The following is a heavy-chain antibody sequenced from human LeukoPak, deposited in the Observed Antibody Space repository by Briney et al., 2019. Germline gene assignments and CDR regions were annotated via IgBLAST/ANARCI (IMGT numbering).Heavy chain of an antibody. D-gene: IGHD5-18*01. CDR1: GFTFSSYW. CDR3: ARDYSYGLAQ. Sequence: PGGSLRLSCAASGFTFSSYWMHWVRQAPGKGLVWVSHINGDGSSTTYADSVKGRFTISRDNAKNTLYLQMNGLRAEDTAVYYCARDYSYGLAQWGQGTLVTVSS. V-gene: IGHV3-74*01. J-gene: IGHJ4*02. CDR2: INGDGSST.